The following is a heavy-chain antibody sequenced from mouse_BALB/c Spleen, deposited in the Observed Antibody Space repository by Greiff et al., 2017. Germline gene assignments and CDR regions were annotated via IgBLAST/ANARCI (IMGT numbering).Heavy chain of an antibody. J-gene: IGHJ2*01. Sequence: EVQRVESGPGLVKPSQSLSLTCTVTGYSITSDYAWNWIRQFPGNKLEWMGYISYSGSTSYNPSLKSRISITRDTSKNQFFLQLNSVTTEDTATYYCARTEDGNFDYWGEGTTLTVSS. CDR3: ARTEDGNFDY. D-gene: IGHD2-1*01. V-gene: IGHV3-2*02. CDR2: ISYSGST. CDR1: GYSITSDYA.